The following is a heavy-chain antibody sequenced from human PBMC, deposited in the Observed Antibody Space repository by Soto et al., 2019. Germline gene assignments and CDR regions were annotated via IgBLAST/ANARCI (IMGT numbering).Heavy chain of an antibody. CDR3: AADSSAFYYYDT. J-gene: IGHJ5*02. D-gene: IGHD3-22*01. Sequence: SVKVSCKASGFTFTSSAVQWVRQARGQRLEWIGWIVVGSGNTNYAQKFQERVTITRDMSTSTAYMELSSLRSEDTAVYYCAADSSAFYYYDTWGQGTLVTVSS. CDR1: GFTFTSSA. CDR2: IVVGSGNT. V-gene: IGHV1-58*01.